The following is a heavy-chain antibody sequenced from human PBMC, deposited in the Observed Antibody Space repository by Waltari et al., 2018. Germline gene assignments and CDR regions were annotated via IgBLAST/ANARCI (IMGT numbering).Heavy chain of an antibody. J-gene: IGHJ4*02. CDR2: IYTSGST. Sequence: QVQLQESGSGLVTPSVTLSFSCTATGGSISSYYCSWIRQPAGKGLEWIGRIYTSGSTNYNPSLKSRVTRSVDTSKNQFSLKLSSVTAADTAVYYCARDYGGNSPFDYWGQGTLVTVSS. CDR3: ARDYGGNSPFDY. V-gene: IGHV4-4*07. D-gene: IGHD2-21*02. CDR1: GGSISSYY.